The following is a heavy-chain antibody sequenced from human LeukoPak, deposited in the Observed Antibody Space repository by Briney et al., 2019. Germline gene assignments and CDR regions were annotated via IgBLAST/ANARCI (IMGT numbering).Heavy chain of an antibody. V-gene: IGHV3-21*01. CDR2: ISSSSSYI. J-gene: IGHJ1*01. D-gene: IGHD3-3*01. CDR1: GFTVSSNY. Sequence: GGSLRLSCAASGFTVSSNYMSWVRQAPGKGLEWVSSISSSSSYIYYADSVKGRFTISRDNAKNSLYLQMNSLRAEDTAVYYCARDGVKSASLRSEDYYDFWSGYQSEYFQHWGQGTLVTVSS. CDR3: ARDGVKSASLRSEDYYDFWSGYQSEYFQH.